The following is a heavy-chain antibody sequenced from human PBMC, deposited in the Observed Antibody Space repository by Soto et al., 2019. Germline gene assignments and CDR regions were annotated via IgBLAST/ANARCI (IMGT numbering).Heavy chain of an antibody. CDR1: GGSISSGGYY. D-gene: IGHD3-3*01. J-gene: IGHJ4*02. CDR2: IYYSGST. CDR3: ARARPYDLPGVGQRSYYFDY. V-gene: IGHV4-31*03. Sequence: LSLTCTVSGGSISSGGYYWSWIRQHPGKGLEWIGYIYYSGSTYYNPSLKSRVTISVDTSKNQFSLKLSSVTAADTAVYYCARARPYDLPGVGQRSYYFDYWGQGTLVTVSS.